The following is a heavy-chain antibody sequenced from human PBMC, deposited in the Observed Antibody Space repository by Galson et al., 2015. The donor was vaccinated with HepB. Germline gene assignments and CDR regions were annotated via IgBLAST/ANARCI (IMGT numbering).Heavy chain of an antibody. CDR2: INPNSGGT. CDR1: GYTFTGYY. V-gene: IGHV1-2*04. J-gene: IGHJ4*02. CDR3: ARDAGYDYVWGSYRYTLKYYFDY. Sequence: SVKVSCKASGYTFTGYYMHWVRQAPGQGLEWMGWINPNSGGTNYAQKLQGWVTMTRDTSISTAYMELSRLRSDDTAVYYCARDAGYDYVWGSYRYTLKYYFDYWGQGTLVTVSS. D-gene: IGHD3-16*02.